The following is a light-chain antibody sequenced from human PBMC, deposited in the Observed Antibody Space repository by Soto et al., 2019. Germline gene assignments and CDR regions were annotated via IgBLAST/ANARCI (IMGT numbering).Light chain of an antibody. CDR2: GTS. CDR3: QQYGGSTLYT. CDR1: QTVNSN. V-gene: IGKV3-20*01. Sequence: EIVMTQSPATLSLSPGERATLSCRASQTVNSNLAWYQQKAAQAPRLLIYGTSTRATGIPARFSGSGSGTDFTLTISRLEPEDFAVYFCQQYGGSTLYTFGPGTKVDIK. J-gene: IGKJ2*01.